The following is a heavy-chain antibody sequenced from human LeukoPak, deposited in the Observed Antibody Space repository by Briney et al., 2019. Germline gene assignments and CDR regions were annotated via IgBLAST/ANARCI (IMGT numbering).Heavy chain of an antibody. CDR2: IYPGDSDT. V-gene: IGHV5-51*01. Sequence: GESLKISCKGSGYSFTSYWIGWVRQMPGKGLEWMGIIYPGDSDTRYSPSFQGQVTISADKSISTAYLQWSSLKASDTAMYYCARHGCSGGGCPGGSTTYGDAFDIWGQGTMVTVSS. CDR3: ARHGCSGGGCPGGSTTYGDAFDI. CDR1: GYSFTSYW. J-gene: IGHJ3*02. D-gene: IGHD2-15*01.